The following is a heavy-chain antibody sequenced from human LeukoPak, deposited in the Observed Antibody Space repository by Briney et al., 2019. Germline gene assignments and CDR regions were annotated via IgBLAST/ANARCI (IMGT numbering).Heavy chain of an antibody. V-gene: IGHV1-2*06. J-gene: IGHJ4*02. CDR2: INPNSGGT. Sequence: GAPVKVSCKASGYTFTGYYMHWVRQAPGQGLEWMGRINPNSGGTNYAQKFQGRVTMTRDTSISTAYMELSRLRSDDTAVYYCARAGPYYDFWSGPASFFDYWGQGTLVTVSS. CDR3: ARAGPYYDFWSGPASFFDY. D-gene: IGHD3-3*01. CDR1: GYTFTGYY.